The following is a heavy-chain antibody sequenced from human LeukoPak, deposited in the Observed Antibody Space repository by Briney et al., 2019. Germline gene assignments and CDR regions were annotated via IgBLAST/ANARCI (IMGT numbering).Heavy chain of an antibody. J-gene: IGHJ6*03. CDR2: IIPIFGTA. CDR3: ARGNWYYYGSGSYYNANYYYYYMDV. CDR1: GGTFSSYA. V-gene: IGHV1-69*06. D-gene: IGHD3-10*01. Sequence: SVKVSCKASGGTFSSYAISWVRQAPGQGLEWMGGIIPIFGTANYAQKFQGRVTITADKSTSTAYMELSSLRSEDTAVYYCARGNWYYYGSGSYYNANYYYYYMDVWGKGTTVTVSS.